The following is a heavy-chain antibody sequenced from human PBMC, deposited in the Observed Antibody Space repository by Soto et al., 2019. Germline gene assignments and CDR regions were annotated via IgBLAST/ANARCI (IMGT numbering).Heavy chain of an antibody. J-gene: IGHJ5*01. CDR2: INSDGSIT. Sequence: GGSLRLSCAASGFTFSSYWMHWVRQAPGKGLVWVSRINSDGSITSYADSVKGRFTISRDNAKNTLYLQMNSLRAEDTAVYYCSRVAPYYYDSSGYYYDAYWFDPWGQGIMVTVSS. CDR1: GFTFSSYW. D-gene: IGHD3-22*01. V-gene: IGHV3-74*01. CDR3: SRVAPYYYDSSGYYYDAYWFDP.